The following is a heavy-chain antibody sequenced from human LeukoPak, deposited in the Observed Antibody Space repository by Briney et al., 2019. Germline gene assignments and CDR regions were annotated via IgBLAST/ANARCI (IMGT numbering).Heavy chain of an antibody. CDR1: GFTFSSYG. J-gene: IGHJ4*02. D-gene: IGHD1-1*01. CDR2: ISYDGSNK. Sequence: GGPLRLSCAASGFTFSSYGMHWVRQAPGKGLEWVAVISYDGSNKYYADSVKGRFTISRDNSKNTLYLQMNSLRAEDTAVYYCAKDLFAQLEPGYWGQGTLVTVSS. V-gene: IGHV3-30*18. CDR3: AKDLFAQLEPGY.